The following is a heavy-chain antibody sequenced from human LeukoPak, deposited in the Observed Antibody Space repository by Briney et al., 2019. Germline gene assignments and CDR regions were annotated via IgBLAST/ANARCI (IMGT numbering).Heavy chain of an antibody. CDR2: ISHDGINK. CDR3: ARDRREYSSGWYFDQ. Sequence: PGGSLRLSCVVSGFSFSSYAMHWVRQAPGKGLERVAVISHDGINKYYADSVKGRFTISRDISKNTLYVQMNSLRGEDTAVYYCARDRREYSSGWYFDQWGQGILVTVSS. D-gene: IGHD6-19*01. V-gene: IGHV3-30*04. J-gene: IGHJ4*02. CDR1: GFSFSSYA.